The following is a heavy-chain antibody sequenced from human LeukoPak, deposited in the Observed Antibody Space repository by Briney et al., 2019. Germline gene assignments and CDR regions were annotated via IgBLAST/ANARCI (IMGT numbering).Heavy chain of an antibody. J-gene: IGHJ5*02. CDR3: GRDGADYYGSGSYSPS. D-gene: IGHD3-10*01. V-gene: IGHV4-4*07. Sequence: PSETLSLTCTVSGGSISSYYWSWIRQPAGKGLEWIGRIYTSGSTNYNPSLKSRVTMSVDTSKNQFSLKLSSVTAADTAVYYCGRDGADYYGSGSYSPSWGQGTLVTVSS. CDR1: GGSISSYY. CDR2: IYTSGST.